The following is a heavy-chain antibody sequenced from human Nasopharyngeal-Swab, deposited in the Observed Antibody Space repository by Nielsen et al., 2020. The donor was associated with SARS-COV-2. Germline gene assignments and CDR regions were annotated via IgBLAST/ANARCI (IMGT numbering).Heavy chain of an antibody. CDR1: GLSFDDYV. CDR3: AREITEDFGDFPEAFDF. Sequence: GESLKISCAASGLSFDDYVMHWVRQAPGKGLEWVSVVSGDGGSTYYADSVKGRFTISRDNSKNSLYLQMNSLTTEDTARYYCAREITEDFGDFPEAFDFWGQGTVVTVSS. V-gene: IGHV3-43*02. CDR2: VSGDGGST. D-gene: IGHD4-17*01. J-gene: IGHJ3*01.